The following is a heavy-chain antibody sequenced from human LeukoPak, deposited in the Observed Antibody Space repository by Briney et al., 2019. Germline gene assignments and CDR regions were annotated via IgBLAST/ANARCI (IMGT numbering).Heavy chain of an antibody. D-gene: IGHD2-2*01. V-gene: IGHV3-23*01. CDR3: ARDVSQGAKDIVVVPAAFWFDY. CDR1: GFTFSSYA. J-gene: IGHJ4*02. Sequence: PGGSLRLSCAASGFTFSSYAMSWVRQAPGKGLEWVSAISGSGGSTYYADSVKGRFTISRDNSKNTLYLQMNSLRAEDTAVYYCARDVSQGAKDIVVVPAAFWFDYWGQGTLVTVSS. CDR2: ISGSGGST.